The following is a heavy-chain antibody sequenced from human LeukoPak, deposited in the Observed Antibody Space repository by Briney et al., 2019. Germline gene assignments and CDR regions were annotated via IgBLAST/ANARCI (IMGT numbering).Heavy chain of an antibody. J-gene: IGHJ4*02. CDR3: ARQDGTFDY. CDR1: GYSFVNYW. D-gene: IGHD1-26*01. CDR2: IYPRDSDT. V-gene: IGHV5-51*01. Sequence: ESLKISCKGSGYSFVNYWIGWVRQMPGKGLEWMGIIYPRDSDTRYSPSFQGQVTISVDKSIRTAYLHWSSLKSSDTATYFCARQDGTFDYWGQGTRVTVS.